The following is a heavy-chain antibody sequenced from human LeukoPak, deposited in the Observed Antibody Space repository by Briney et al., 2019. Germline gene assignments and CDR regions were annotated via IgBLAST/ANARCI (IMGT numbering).Heavy chain of an antibody. Sequence: GASVKVSCKASGYTFTGYYMHWVRQAPGQGLEWMGLINPNSGGTNYAQKFQGRVTMTRDTSISTAYMELSRLRSDDTAVYYCARGSYNWNDGGYYFDYWGQGTLVTVSS. V-gene: IGHV1-2*02. J-gene: IGHJ4*02. D-gene: IGHD1-1*01. CDR2: INPNSGGT. CDR3: ARGSYNWNDGGYYFDY. CDR1: GYTFTGYY.